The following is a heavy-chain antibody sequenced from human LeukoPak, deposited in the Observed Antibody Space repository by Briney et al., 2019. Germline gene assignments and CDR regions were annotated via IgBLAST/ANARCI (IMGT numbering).Heavy chain of an antibody. CDR1: GYTFTSYG. CDR2: ISAYNGNT. V-gene: IGHV1-18*01. J-gene: IGHJ6*03. D-gene: IGHD3-3*01. CDR3: ARAERITIFGVVIPTTNYMDV. Sequence: GASVKVSCKASGYTFTSYGISWVRQAPGQGLEWMGWISAYNGNTNYAQKLQGRVTMTTDTSTSTAYMEVRSLRSDDTAVYYCARAERITIFGVVIPTTNYMDVWGKGTTITVSS.